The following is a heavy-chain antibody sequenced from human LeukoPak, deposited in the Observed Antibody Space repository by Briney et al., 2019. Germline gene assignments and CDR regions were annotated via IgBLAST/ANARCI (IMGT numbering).Heavy chain of an antibody. CDR1: GFTFTSSA. Sequence: GASVKVSCKASGFTFTSSAVQWVRQARAQRLEWIGWIVVGSGNTNYAQKFQERVTITRDMSTSTAYMELSSLRSEDTAVYYCAAGLGESSGYYYVFGLSWGQGTLVTVSS. CDR3: AAGLGESSGYYYVFGLS. V-gene: IGHV1-58*01. CDR2: IVVGSGNT. D-gene: IGHD3-22*01. J-gene: IGHJ5*02.